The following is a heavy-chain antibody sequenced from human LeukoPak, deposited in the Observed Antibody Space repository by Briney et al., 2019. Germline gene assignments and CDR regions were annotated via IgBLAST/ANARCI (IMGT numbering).Heavy chain of an antibody. CDR1: GGSISSYY. D-gene: IGHD2-2*01. CDR2: IYTSGST. Sequence: PSETLSLTCTVSGGSISSYYWSWIRQPAGKGLERIGRIYTSGSTNYNPSLKSRVTMSVDTSKNQFSLKLSSVTAADTAVYYCATLGSLYCSSTSCSDYWGQGTLVTVSS. J-gene: IGHJ4*02. V-gene: IGHV4-4*07. CDR3: ATLGSLYCSSTSCSDY.